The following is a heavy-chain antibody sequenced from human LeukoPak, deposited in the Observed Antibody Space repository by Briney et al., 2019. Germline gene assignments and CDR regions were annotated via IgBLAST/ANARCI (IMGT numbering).Heavy chain of an antibody. Sequence: PGGSLRLSCAASGFTFRSYAMSWVRQAPGKGLEWVSTISISGDSTYYADSVKGRFTISRDNSKNTLYLQMNSLRAEDTAVYYCAKTPHGYDSSGYYLNYFDYWGQGTLVTVSS. CDR3: AKTPHGYDSSGYYLNYFDY. J-gene: IGHJ4*02. V-gene: IGHV3-23*01. D-gene: IGHD3-22*01. CDR2: ISISGDST. CDR1: GFTFRSYA.